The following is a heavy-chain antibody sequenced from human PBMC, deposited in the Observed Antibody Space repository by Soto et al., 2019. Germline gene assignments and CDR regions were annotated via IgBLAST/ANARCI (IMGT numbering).Heavy chain of an antibody. CDR1: GDSVSSNSAA. V-gene: IGHV6-1*01. CDR2: TYYRSKWCN. Sequence: QVQLQQSGPGLVKPSQTLSLTCAISGDSVSSNSAAWNWIRQSPSRALEWLGRTYYRSKWCNDYAVPVKSRITTNPDTSKNQFSRQLNSVTPDDTAVYYCARERGYSGYDHYYYYYYMDVWGKGTTVTVSS. D-gene: IGHD5-12*01. CDR3: ARERGYSGYDHYYYYYYMDV. J-gene: IGHJ6*03.